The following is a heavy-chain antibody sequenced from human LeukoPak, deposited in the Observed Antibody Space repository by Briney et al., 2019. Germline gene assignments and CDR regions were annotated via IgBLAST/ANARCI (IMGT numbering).Heavy chain of an antibody. V-gene: IGHV3-21*01. CDR2: ISSSSSYI. Sequence: GGSLRLSCVASGFTFSSYSMNWVRQAPGKGLERVSSISSSSSYIYYADSVKGRFTISRDNAKNSLYLQMNSLRAEDTAVYYCARGDRDLYCSSTSCYPVLGGQGTLVIVSS. D-gene: IGHD2-2*01. CDR3: ARGDRDLYCSSTSCYPVL. CDR1: GFTFSSYS. J-gene: IGHJ4*02.